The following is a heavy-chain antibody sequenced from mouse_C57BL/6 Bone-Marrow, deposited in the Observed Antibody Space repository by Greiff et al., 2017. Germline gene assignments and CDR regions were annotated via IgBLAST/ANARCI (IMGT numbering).Heavy chain of an antibody. CDR1: GYTFTDYY. CDR3: AREIGDGFDYDAMDY. D-gene: IGHD2-3*01. CDR2: INPNNGGT. J-gene: IGHJ4*01. V-gene: IGHV1-26*01. Sequence: EVQLQQSGPELVKPGASVKISCKASGYTFTDYYMNWVTQSHGKSLEWIGDINPNNGGTSYNQKFKGKATLTVDKSSSTAYMELRSLTSEDSAVYYCAREIGDGFDYDAMDYWGQGTSVTVSS.